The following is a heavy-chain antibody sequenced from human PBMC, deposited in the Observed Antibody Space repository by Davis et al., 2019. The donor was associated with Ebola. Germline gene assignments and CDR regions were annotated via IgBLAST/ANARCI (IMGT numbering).Heavy chain of an antibody. D-gene: IGHD7-27*01. V-gene: IGHV1-69*13. J-gene: IGHJ6*03. CDR2: IIPIFGTA. Sequence: SVKVSCKASGGTFSSYAISWVRQAPGQGLEWMGGIIPIFGTANYAQKFQGRVTITADESTSTAYMELSSLRSEDTAVYYCARDQGSGDYYYYMDVWGKGTTVTVSS. CDR1: GGTFSSYA. CDR3: ARDQGSGDYYYYMDV.